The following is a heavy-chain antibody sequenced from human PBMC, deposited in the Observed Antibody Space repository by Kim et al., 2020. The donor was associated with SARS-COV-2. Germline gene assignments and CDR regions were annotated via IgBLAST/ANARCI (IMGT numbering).Heavy chain of an antibody. CDR2: ISGSGGST. V-gene: IGHV3-23*01. CDR1: GFTFSSYA. Sequence: GGSLRLSCAASGFTFSSYAMSWVRQAPGKGLEWVSAISGSGGSTYYADSVKGRFTISRDNSKNTLYLQMNSLRAEDTAVYYCAKDRAMIVVTTAAFDIWGQGTMVTVSS. CDR3: AKDRAMIVVTTAAFDI. D-gene: IGHD3-22*01. J-gene: IGHJ3*02.